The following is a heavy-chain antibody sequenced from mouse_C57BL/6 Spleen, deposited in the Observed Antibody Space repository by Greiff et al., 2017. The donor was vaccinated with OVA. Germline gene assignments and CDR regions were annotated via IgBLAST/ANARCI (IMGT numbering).Heavy chain of an antibody. CDR1: GYTFTDYY. CDR3: ARGRAYYYGSSYNYAMDY. CDR2: INPNNGGT. Sequence: VQLQQSGPELVKPGASVKISCKASGYTFTDYYMNWVKQSHGKSLEWIGDINPNNGGTSYNQKFKGKATLTVDKSSSTAYMELSSLTSEDSAVYYCARGRAYYYGSSYNYAMDYWGQGTSVTVSS. D-gene: IGHD1-1*01. V-gene: IGHV1-26*01. J-gene: IGHJ4*01.